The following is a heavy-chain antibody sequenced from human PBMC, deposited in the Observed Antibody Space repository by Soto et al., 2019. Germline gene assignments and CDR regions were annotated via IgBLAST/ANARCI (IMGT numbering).Heavy chain of an antibody. V-gene: IGHV4-4*07. D-gene: IGHD6-19*01. J-gene: IGHJ3*02. CDR2: VYSSGTT. Sequence: SETLSLTCSVSGGSINSYWWSWIRQPAGKGLEWIGRVYSSGTTDYNPSLNSRATLSVETSKNQFSLKLSSVTAADTAVYYCAKEISDWYPNAFDIWGQGTMVTVSS. CDR1: GGSINSYW. CDR3: AKEISDWYPNAFDI.